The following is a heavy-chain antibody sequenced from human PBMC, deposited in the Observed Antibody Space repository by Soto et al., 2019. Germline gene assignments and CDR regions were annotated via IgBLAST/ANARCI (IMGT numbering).Heavy chain of an antibody. CDR2: IDPGGST. Sequence: QVQLQESGPGLVKPSGTLSLTCAVSGGSISSSNWWSWVRQPPGKGLEWIGEIDPGGSTNYNPSLKSRVPISVDKCKNQFSLERSSVTAADTAVYYCARDRYSGSGSYYVIVYSYYYYGMDVWGQGTTVTVSS. CDR1: GGSISSSNW. CDR3: ARDRYSGSGSYYVIVYSYYYYGMDV. D-gene: IGHD1-26*01. J-gene: IGHJ6*02. V-gene: IGHV4-4*02.